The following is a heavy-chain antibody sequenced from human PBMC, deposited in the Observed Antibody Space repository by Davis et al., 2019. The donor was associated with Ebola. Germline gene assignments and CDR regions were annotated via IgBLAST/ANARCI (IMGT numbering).Heavy chain of an antibody. CDR2: NNPSGGST. CDR3: ARDLYYDFWSGYSSYYYYGMDV. Sequence: ASVKVSCKASGYTFTSYYMHWVRQAPGQGLEWMGINNPSGGSTSYAQKFQGRVTMTRDTSTSTVYMELSSLRSEDTAVYYCARDLYYDFWSGYSSYYYYGMDVWGQGTTVTVS. D-gene: IGHD3-3*01. J-gene: IGHJ6*02. CDR1: GYTFTSYY. V-gene: IGHV1-46*01.